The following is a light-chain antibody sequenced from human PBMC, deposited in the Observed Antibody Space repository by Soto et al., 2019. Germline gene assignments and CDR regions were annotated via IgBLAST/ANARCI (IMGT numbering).Light chain of an antibody. Sequence: QSALTQPPSASGSPGQSVTISCTGTSRDIGGYDFVSWYQQHPGKAPKPLIYDVIKRPSGVPDRFSGSKSGNTASLTVSGLQTDDEADYYCSSYGGSNNLLFGGGTTLTVL. CDR2: DVI. CDR3: SSYGGSNNLL. CDR1: SRDIGGYDF. J-gene: IGLJ2*01. V-gene: IGLV2-8*01.